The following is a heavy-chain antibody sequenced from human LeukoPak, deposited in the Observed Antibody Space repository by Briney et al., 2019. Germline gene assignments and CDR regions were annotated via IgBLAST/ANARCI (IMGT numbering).Heavy chain of an antibody. CDR3: ARMKRITMIVVVIPRGLIDY. J-gene: IGHJ4*02. V-gene: IGHV4-39*01. CDR2: IYYSGST. CDR1: GGSISSSSYY. Sequence: SGTLSLTCTVSGGSISSSSYYWGWIRQPPGKGLEWIGSIYYSGSTYYNPSLKSRVTISVDTSKNQFSLKLSSVTAADTAVYYCARMKRITMIVVVIPRGLIDYWGQGTLVTVSS. D-gene: IGHD3-22*01.